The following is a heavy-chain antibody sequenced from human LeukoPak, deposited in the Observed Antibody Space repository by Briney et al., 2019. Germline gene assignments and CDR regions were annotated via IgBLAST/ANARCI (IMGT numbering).Heavy chain of an antibody. D-gene: IGHD4-23*01. V-gene: IGHV3-7*03. Sequence: PGGSLRLSCAASGFTFTRYWMSWVRQAPGKGREGVANIKQDGSDKYYVDSVKGRFTISRDNAKNSLYLQMNSLRAEDTAIYYCARKTVVGSYFDYWGQGTPVTVSS. CDR3: ARKTVVGSYFDY. CDR2: IKQDGSDK. CDR1: GFTFTRYW. J-gene: IGHJ4*02.